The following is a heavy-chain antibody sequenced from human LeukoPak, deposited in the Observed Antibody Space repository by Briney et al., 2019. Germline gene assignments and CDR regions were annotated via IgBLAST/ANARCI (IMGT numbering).Heavy chain of an antibody. J-gene: IGHJ3*02. CDR3: AREKTYDILTGYYPDAFDI. CDR1: GFTFSSYG. V-gene: IGHV3-33*01. D-gene: IGHD3-9*01. CDR2: IWYDGSNK. Sequence: PGGSLRLSCAASGFTFSSYGMHWVRQAPGKGLEWVAVIWYDGSNKYYADSVKGRFTISRDNSKNTLYLQMNSLRAEDTAVYYCAREKTYDILTGYYPDAFDIWGQGTMVTVSS.